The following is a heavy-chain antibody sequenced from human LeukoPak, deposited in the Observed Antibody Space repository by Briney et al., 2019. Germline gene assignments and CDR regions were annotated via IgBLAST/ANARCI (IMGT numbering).Heavy chain of an antibody. CDR1: GFTVSTNY. CDR3: ARAGRLLAIDY. D-gene: IGHD1-26*01. V-gene: IGHV3-66*01. Sequence: PGGSLRLSCAAYGFTVSTNYMSWVRQAPGKGLEWVSLIYSGGNTYYADSVKGRFTISRDNSKNTLYLQMNSLGVEDTAVYYCARAGRLLAIDYWGQGTLVTVSS. CDR2: IYSGGNT. J-gene: IGHJ4*02.